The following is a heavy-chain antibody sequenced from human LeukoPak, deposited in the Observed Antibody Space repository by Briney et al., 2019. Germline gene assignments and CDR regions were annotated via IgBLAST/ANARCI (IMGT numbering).Heavy chain of an antibody. D-gene: IGHD2-15*01. V-gene: IGHV4-59*11. CDR3: ARVQGGPSLYYFDY. CDR2: IYYSGSN. J-gene: IGHJ4*02. Sequence: SETLSLTCTVSGGSISSHYWSWIRQPPGKGLEGIGYIYYSGSNNYNPSLKSRVTISVDTSKKQFSLKLSSVTAADTAVYYCARVQGGPSLYYFDYWGQGTLVTVSS. CDR1: GGSISSHY.